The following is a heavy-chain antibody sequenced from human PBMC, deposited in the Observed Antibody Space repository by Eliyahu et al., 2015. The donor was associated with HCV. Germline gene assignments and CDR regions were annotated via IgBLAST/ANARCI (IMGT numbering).Heavy chain of an antibody. J-gene: IGHJ4*02. CDR3: ARDGVSEQQLAAVGFDY. Sequence: QVQLVESGGGVVQPGRSLRLSCAASGFTFSSYGMHWVRQAPGKGLEWVAVXWYDGSNKFYADSVXGRFTISRDNSKNTLYLQMNSLRAEDTAVYYCARDGVSEQQLAAVGFDYWGQGTLVTVSS. D-gene: IGHD6-13*01. CDR1: GFTFSSYG. V-gene: IGHV3-33*01. CDR2: XWYDGSNK.